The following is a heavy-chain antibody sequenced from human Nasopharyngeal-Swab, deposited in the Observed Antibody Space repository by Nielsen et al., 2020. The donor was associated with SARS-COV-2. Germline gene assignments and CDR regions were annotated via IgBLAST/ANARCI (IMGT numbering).Heavy chain of an antibody. CDR3: ARTDGYTLNNAFDI. J-gene: IGHJ3*02. Sequence: GESLKISCAASGSTFSSYSMNWVRQAPGKGLEWVSSISSSSSYIYYGDSVKGRFTISRDNAKNSLYLQMNSLRAEDTAVYYCARTDGYTLNNAFDIWGQGTMVTVSS. D-gene: IGHD5-24*01. CDR1: GSTFSSYS. V-gene: IGHV3-21*01. CDR2: ISSSSSYI.